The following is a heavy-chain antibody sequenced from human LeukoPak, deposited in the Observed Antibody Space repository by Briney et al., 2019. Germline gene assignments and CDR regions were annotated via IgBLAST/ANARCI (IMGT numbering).Heavy chain of an antibody. D-gene: IGHD5-12*01. Sequence: SETLSLTCTVSVDSLSSGSYYWSWIRRPGGKGLEWIGRIYTSGSTNYNPSLKGRVTISVDTSKNQFSLKLSSVTAADTAVYYCASASLLRGYDAFDYWGQGTLVTVSS. CDR2: IYTSGST. V-gene: IGHV4-61*02. CDR1: VDSLSSGSYY. J-gene: IGHJ4*02. CDR3: ASASLLRGYDAFDY.